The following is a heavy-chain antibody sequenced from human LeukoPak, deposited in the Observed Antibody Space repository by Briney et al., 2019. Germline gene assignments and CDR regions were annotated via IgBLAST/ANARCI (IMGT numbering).Heavy chain of an antibody. J-gene: IGHJ4*02. V-gene: IGHV1-3*01. D-gene: IGHD5-18*01. CDR2: INVGNGYT. CDR3: GRDSSYGPFDY. CDR1: GYIFSKYL. Sequence: ASVKVSCKASGYIFSKYLIYWLRQAPGQRPEWMGWINVGNGYTKYSQNFQGRVTFTWDTSASTAYMELTSLRSDDTALYYCGRDSSYGPFDYWGQGTLLTVSS.